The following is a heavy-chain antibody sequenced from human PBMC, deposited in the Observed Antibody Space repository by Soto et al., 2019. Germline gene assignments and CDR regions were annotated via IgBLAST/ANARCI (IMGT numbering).Heavy chain of an antibody. D-gene: IGHD3-10*01. CDR1: GSSVTTSGTR. V-gene: IGHV2-70*04. CDR2: IDWDDDK. CDR3: ARTGGSESYDY. Sequence: ESGPTLVNPTQTLTLTCTLSGSSVTTSGTRVNWIRQPPGKALEWLARIDWDDDKFYSTSLKTRLTISKDTSKNQVVLTMTNMDPVDTATYYCARTGGSESYDYWGQGTLVTVSS. J-gene: IGHJ4*02.